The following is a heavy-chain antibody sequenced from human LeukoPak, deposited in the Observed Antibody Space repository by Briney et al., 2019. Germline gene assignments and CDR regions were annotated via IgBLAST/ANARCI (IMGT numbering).Heavy chain of an antibody. J-gene: IGHJ4*02. D-gene: IGHD6-19*01. Sequence: SETLSLTCTVSGGSISSYYWSWIRQPPGKGLEGIGYIYYSGSTSYNPSLKSRVTISVDTSKNHFSLKLSSVTAADTAVYYCARARSGWGLDYWGQGTLVTVSS. CDR1: GGSISSYY. CDR2: IYYSGST. V-gene: IGHV4-59*01. CDR3: ARARSGWGLDY.